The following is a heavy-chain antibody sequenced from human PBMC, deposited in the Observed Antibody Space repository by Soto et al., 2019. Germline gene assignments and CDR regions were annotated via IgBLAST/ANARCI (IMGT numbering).Heavy chain of an antibody. D-gene: IGHD6-6*01. Sequence: KISCQGSGYSFASYWIGWVRQMPGKDLEWMGIIYPGDSDTRYSPSFQGQVTISAEKSLRTAYLQWTSLKASDTALYYCARTRSFTLGFYYDGMDIWGQGTTVTVSS. J-gene: IGHJ6*02. V-gene: IGHV5-51*01. CDR3: ARTRSFTLGFYYDGMDI. CDR2: IYPGDSDT. CDR1: GYSFASYW.